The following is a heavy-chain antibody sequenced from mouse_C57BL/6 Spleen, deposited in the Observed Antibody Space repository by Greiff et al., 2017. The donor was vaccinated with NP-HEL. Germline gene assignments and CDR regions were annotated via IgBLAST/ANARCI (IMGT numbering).Heavy chain of an antibody. D-gene: IGHD2-1*01. Sequence: VQLQQSGPELVKPGASVKISCKASGYTFTDYYMNWVKQSHGKSLEWIGDINPNNGGTSYNQKFKGKATLTVDKSSSTAYMELRSLTSEDSAVYYCARRGNYVGWYFDVWGTGTTVTVSS. J-gene: IGHJ1*03. CDR2: INPNNGGT. CDR3: ARRGNYVGWYFDV. CDR1: GYTFTDYY. V-gene: IGHV1-26*01.